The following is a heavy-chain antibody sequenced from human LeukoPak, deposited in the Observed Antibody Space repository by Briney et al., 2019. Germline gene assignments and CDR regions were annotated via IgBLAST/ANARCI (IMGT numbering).Heavy chain of an antibody. CDR1: GDSISDYY. CDR3: ARGVMTAIFAFDI. V-gene: IGHV4-4*07. Sequence: SETLSLTCTVSGDSISDYYWSWIRQPAGKGLELIGRIYTNGITNYNPSLKSRVTTSADTSKNQLSLRLSSVTAADTAVYYCARGVMTAIFAFDIWGQGTMVTVSS. J-gene: IGHJ3*02. CDR2: IYTNGIT. D-gene: IGHD2-21*02.